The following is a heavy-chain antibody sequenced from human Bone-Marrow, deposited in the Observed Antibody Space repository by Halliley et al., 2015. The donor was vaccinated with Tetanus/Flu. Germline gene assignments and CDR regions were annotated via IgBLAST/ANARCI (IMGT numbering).Heavy chain of an antibody. Sequence: QVQLVQSGAEVTEPGASVKVSCRTSGYSFTTYDINWVRQAPGQGLEWMGWMNPNTGNTESSQNFQGRLTMTTNTSTGTAYMELSSLGSDDTAMYYCARGGFSENSGVFFFGYFDLWGQGTLVTVSS. D-gene: IGHD2-15*01. V-gene: IGHV1-8*02. J-gene: IGHJ4*02. CDR2: MNPNTGNT. CDR1: GYSFTTYD. CDR3: ARGGFSENSGVFFFGYFDL.